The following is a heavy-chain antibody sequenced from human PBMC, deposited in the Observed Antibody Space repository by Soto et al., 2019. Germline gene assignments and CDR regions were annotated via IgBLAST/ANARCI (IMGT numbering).Heavy chain of an antibody. CDR1: GFTFSSYA. D-gene: IGHD2-2*02. CDR3: AKIPGSPPRWDY. J-gene: IGHJ4*02. V-gene: IGHV3-23*01. CDR2: ISGSGGST. Sequence: EVQLLESGGGLVQPGGSLRLTCAASGFTFSSYAMSWVRQAPGKGLEWVSAISGSGGSTYYADSVKGRFTISRDNSKNTLYLQMNSLRAEDTAVYYCAKIPGSPPRWDYWGQGTLVTVSS.